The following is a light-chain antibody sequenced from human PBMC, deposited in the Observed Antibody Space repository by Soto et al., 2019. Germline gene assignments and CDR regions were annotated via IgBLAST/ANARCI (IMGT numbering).Light chain of an antibody. CDR1: SSDVGGYNY. J-gene: IGLJ2*01. V-gene: IGLV2-11*01. CDR2: DVS. Sequence: QAVVTQPRSVSGSPGQSVTISCTGTSSDVGGYNYVSWYQQHPGKAPKLMIYDVSKRPSGVPDRFSGSKSGNTASLTISGLQAEDEADYYCCSYAGSYTLVFGGGTNLTVL. CDR3: CSYAGSYTLV.